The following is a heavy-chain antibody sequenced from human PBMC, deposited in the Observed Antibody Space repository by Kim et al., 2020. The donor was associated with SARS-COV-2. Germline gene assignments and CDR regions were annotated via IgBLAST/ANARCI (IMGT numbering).Heavy chain of an antibody. Sequence: GGSLRLSCAASGFTFSNYCMSWVRQAPGKGLEWVSCISSNGNGINYADSVKGRFTISRDNAKNTLYLQMNSLRAEDTAVYYCARDLDRDGYLFDYWGQGTLVTVSS. CDR1: GFTFSNYC. D-gene: IGHD5-12*01. V-gene: IGHV3-11*01. J-gene: IGHJ4*02. CDR2: ISSNGNGI. CDR3: ARDLDRDGYLFDY.